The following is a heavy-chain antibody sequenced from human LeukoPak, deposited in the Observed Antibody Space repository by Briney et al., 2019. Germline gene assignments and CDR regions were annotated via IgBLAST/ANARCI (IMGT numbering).Heavy chain of an antibody. CDR2: IYYSGST. CDR1: GGSISSGDYY. J-gene: IGHJ6*02. CDR3: ARAYDSSGNYYYYYGMDV. D-gene: IGHD3-22*01. V-gene: IGHV4-30-4*08. Sequence: SGPGLVKPSQTLSLTCTVSGGSISSGDYYWSWTRQPPGKGLEWIGYIYYSGSTYYNSSLKSRVTISVDTSKNQFSLKLSSVTAADTAVYYCARAYDSSGNYYYYYGMDVWGQGTTVTVSS.